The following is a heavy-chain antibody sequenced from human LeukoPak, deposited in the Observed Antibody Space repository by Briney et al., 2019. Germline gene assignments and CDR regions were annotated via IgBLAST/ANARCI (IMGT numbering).Heavy chain of an antibody. V-gene: IGHV4-39*07. CDR3: ARLTRMTTRYYYMDV. CDR1: GGSITNNNCY. J-gene: IGHJ6*03. D-gene: IGHD4-17*01. Sequence: PSETLSLTCTVSGGSITNNNCYWGWVRQPPGKGLEWIGEINHSGSTNYNPSLKSRVTISVDTSKNQFSLKLSSVTAADTAVYYCARLTRMTTRYYYMDVWGKGTTVTISS. CDR2: INHSGST.